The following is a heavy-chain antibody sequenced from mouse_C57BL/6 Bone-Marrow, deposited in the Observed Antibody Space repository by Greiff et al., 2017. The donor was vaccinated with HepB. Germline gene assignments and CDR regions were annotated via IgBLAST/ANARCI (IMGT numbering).Heavy chain of an antibody. Sequence: EVQVVESGPGLVKPSQSLSLTCSVTGYSITSGYYWNWIRQFPGNKLEWMGYISYDGSNNYNPSLKNRISITRDTSKNQFFLKLNSVTTEDTATYYCAISMATTGGYYAMDYWGQGTSVTVSS. CDR3: AISMATTGGYYAMDY. J-gene: IGHJ4*01. CDR1: GYSITSGYY. V-gene: IGHV3-6*01. D-gene: IGHD2-2*01. CDR2: ISYDGSN.